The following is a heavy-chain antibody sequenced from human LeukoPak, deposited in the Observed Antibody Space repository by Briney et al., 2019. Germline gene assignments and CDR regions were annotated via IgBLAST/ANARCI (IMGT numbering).Heavy chain of an antibody. CDR2: IYYSGST. V-gene: IGHV4-39*01. Sequence: SETLSLTCTVSGGSISSSSYYWGWIRQPSGKGLEWFGSIYYSGSTYYNPSRKSRVTISVDTYKNQFSLKLSSVTAADTAVYYCARHQAAAGPVTSLYPDYWGQGTLITVSS. CDR1: GGSISSSSYY. J-gene: IGHJ4*02. D-gene: IGHD6-13*01. CDR3: ARHQAAAGPVTSLYPDY.